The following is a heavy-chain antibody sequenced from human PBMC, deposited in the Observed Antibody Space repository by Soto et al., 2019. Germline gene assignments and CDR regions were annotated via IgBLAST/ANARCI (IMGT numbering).Heavy chain of an antibody. D-gene: IGHD4-17*01. Sequence: GGSLILSCAASEFTFTDAWVSWVRQAPGKGLEWVGRIKSKTAGGTTDYAAPVQGRFTISRDESRNTLYLQMNSLKTEDTAVYYCTSLYYGHWGQGTQVNVSS. V-gene: IGHV3-15*01. CDR1: EFTFTDAW. CDR2: IKSKTAGGTT. CDR3: TSLYYGH. J-gene: IGHJ4*02.